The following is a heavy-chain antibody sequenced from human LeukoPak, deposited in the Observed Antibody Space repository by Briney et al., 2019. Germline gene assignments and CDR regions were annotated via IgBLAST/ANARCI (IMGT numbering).Heavy chain of an antibody. J-gene: IGHJ6*03. CDR3: ARITHSNNISGPAGVHYYYWEA. V-gene: IGHV1-18*01. Sequence: ASVKVSCKASGGTFTSYGISWVRQAPGQGLEWMGWISAYNGNTNYAQKLQGRVTMTTDTSTSTAYMELRSLRSDDTAVYYCARITHSNNISGPAGVHYYYWEAGAKGPRSPSP. CDR1: GGTFTSYG. D-gene: IGHD3-22*01. CDR2: ISAYNGNT.